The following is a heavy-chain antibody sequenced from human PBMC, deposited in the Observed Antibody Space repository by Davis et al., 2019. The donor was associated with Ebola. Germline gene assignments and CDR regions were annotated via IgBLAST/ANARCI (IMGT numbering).Heavy chain of an antibody. V-gene: IGHV3-7*01. CDR3: AKDRRMYFDSGSLIDY. CDR2: IKQDGSEK. CDR1: GFTFSSYW. D-gene: IGHD3-10*01. Sequence: GESLKISCAASGFTFSSYWMSWVRQAPGKGLEWVANIKQDGSEKYYVDSVKGRFTISRDNAKNSLYLQMNSLRAEDTAVYYCAKDRRMYFDSGSLIDYWGQGTLVTVSS. J-gene: IGHJ4*02.